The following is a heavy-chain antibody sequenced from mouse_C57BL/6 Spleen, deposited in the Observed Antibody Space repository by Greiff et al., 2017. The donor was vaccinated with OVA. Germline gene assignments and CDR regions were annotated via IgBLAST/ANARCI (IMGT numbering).Heavy chain of an antibody. CDR2: ISSGSSTI. J-gene: IGHJ4*01. Sequence: EVQLVESGGGLVKPGGSLKLSCAASGFTFSDYGMHWVRQAPEQGLEWVAYISSGSSTIYYADTVKGRSTISGDKATNTLFLQMTSLRSEDTAMYYCARLSYDAMDYWGQGTSVTVSS. CDR3: ARLSYDAMDY. CDR1: GFTFSDYG. V-gene: IGHV5-17*01.